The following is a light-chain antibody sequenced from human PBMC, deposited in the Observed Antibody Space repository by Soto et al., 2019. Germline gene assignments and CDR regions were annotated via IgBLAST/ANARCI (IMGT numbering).Light chain of an antibody. CDR2: DAS. CDR1: ESVSKW. CDR3: QQLNSFPPFFT. Sequence: DIQMTQSPSFLSASVGDKVTITCRATESVSKWLAWYQEKPGNPPRPLIYDASTLESGVPSRFSVSRSGTEFTLTISSLQADDFAIYFCQQLNSFPPFFTFGPGTKVDIK. V-gene: IGKV1-5*01. J-gene: IGKJ3*01.